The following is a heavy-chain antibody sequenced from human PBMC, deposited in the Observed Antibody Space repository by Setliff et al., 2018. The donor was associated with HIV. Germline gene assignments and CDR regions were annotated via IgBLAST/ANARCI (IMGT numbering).Heavy chain of an antibody. CDR2: IYYSGRT. Sequence: PSETLPLTCIVSRGSLSSTSHYWGWVRQAPGRRLEWIGSIYYSGRTYYNPSLKSRVTMSVDTSTNQFSLDLTSVTAADTAVYFWAGARAQAARLPNVGGPPPPGYYHYMDVWGKGTTVTVSS. V-gene: IGHV4-39*07. D-gene: IGHD6-6*01. J-gene: IGHJ6*03. CDR3: AGARAQAARLPNVGGPPPPGYYHYMDV. CDR1: RGSLSSTSHY.